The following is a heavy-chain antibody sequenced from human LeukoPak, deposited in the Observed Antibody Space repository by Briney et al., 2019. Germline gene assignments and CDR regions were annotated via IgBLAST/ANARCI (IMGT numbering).Heavy chain of an antibody. J-gene: IGHJ4*02. Sequence: GASLRLSCAASGFTFSNYAISWVRQAPGKGLEWVSAIVGSGSSTYYADSVKGRFTISRDNSKNTLYLQLNRLRAEDTAVYYCAKWGDYDILTGYYDSDYWGQGTLVTVSS. D-gene: IGHD3-9*01. V-gene: IGHV3-23*01. CDR3: AKWGDYDILTGYYDSDY. CDR1: GFTFSNYA. CDR2: IVGSGSST.